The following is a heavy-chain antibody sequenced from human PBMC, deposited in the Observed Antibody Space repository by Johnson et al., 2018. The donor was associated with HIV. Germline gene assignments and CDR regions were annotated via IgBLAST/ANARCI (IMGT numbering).Heavy chain of an antibody. J-gene: IGHJ3*02. CDR3: ARGGYSSGWIYAFDI. CDR2: IYSGGRT. D-gene: IGHD6-19*01. CDR1: GFTVSSNY. V-gene: IGHV3-66*01. Sequence: VQLVESGGGLVHPGGSLRLSCAASGFTVSSNYMSWVRQAPGKGLAWVPVIYSGGRTYYAAPVKGRLPISRDNSKNTRYLQMNSLGAEDTAVYYCARGGYSSGWIYAFDIWGQGTMVTVSS.